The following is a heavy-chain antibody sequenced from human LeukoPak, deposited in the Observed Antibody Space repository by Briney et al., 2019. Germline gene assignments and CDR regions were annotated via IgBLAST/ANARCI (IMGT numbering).Heavy chain of an antibody. D-gene: IGHD6-25*01. Sequence: PGGSLRLSCVASGFTFSSYWMSWVRQAPGKGLEWVANIKQDGSEKYYVDSVKGRFTISRDNAKNSLYLQMNSLRAEDTAVYYCARVSGSYMDVWGKGTTVTISS. CDR3: ARVSGSYMDV. V-gene: IGHV3-7*01. J-gene: IGHJ6*03. CDR2: IKQDGSEK. CDR1: GFTFSSYW.